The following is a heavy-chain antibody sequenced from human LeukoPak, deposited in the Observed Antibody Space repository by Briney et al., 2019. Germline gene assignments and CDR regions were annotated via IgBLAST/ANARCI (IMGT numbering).Heavy chain of an antibody. CDR1: GFTFSSYW. CDR2: IKQEGSEK. J-gene: IGHJ6*03. CDR3: ARQGGAVGTYYYYMDV. Sequence: GGSLRLSCAASGFTFSSYWMSWVRQAPGKGLEWVANIKQEGSEKYYVDSVKGRFTISRDNAKNTLYLQMNSLRVEDTAMYYCARQGGAVGTYYYYMDVWGKGTTVTVSS. V-gene: IGHV3-7*01. D-gene: IGHD1/OR15-1a*01.